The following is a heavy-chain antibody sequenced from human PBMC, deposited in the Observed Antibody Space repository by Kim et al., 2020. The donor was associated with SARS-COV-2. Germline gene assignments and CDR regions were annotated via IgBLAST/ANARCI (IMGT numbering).Heavy chain of an antibody. CDR3: ARDRGGWLGGNFGMDV. D-gene: IGHD6-19*01. V-gene: IGHV4-59*11. CDR1: GGSISSHY. J-gene: IGHJ6*02. Sequence: SETLSLTCTVSGGSISSHYWSWIRQPPGKGLEWIGFIYFSGNTNYNPSLKSRVTISIDTSNNHFSLKLTSVTAADTAVYYCARDRGGWLGGNFGMDVWGQASPVTAS. CDR2: IYFSGNT.